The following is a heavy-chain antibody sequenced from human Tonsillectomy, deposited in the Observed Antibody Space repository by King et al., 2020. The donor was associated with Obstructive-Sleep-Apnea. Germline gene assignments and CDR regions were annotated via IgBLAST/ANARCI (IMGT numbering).Heavy chain of an antibody. V-gene: IGHV4-39*01. CDR3: AARYFQFISQTYSGLDG. D-gene: IGHD3-9*01. Sequence: LQLQESGPGLVKPSETLSLTCTVSGGSISSRSFYWDWIRQPPGKGREYIGSIYYSGNTYSNPSFKSRVTMSLELSKNQFSFRLSSVTAADTAVYYCAARYFQFISQTYSGLDGWGQGTTVAV. J-gene: IGHJ6*02. CDR2: IYYSGNT. CDR1: GGSISSRSFY.